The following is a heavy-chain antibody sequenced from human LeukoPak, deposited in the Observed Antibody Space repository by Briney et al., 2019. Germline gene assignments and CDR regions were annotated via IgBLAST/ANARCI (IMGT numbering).Heavy chain of an antibody. CDR2: ISGSGGST. CDR3: AKDVAYCGGDCPYYFDY. J-gene: IGHJ4*02. D-gene: IGHD2-21*02. Sequence: PGGSLGLSCAASGFTFSSYAMSWVRQPPGKGLEWVSPISGSGGSTYYADSVKGRFTISRDNSKNTLYLQMNSLRAEDTAVYYCAKDVAYCGGDCPYYFDYWGQGTLVTVSS. CDR1: GFTFSSYA. V-gene: IGHV3-23*01.